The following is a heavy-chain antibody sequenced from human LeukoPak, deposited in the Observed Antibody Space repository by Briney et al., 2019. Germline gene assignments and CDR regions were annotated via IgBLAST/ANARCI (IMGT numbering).Heavy chain of an antibody. J-gene: IGHJ4*02. CDR3: AKNLGLAVAGTLGY. CDR2: ISYDGSNK. V-gene: IGHV3-30*18. D-gene: IGHD6-19*01. Sequence: GGSLRLSCAASGFTFSSYGMHWVRQAPGKGLEWVAVISYDGSNKYYADSAKGRFTISRDNSKNTLYLQMNSLRAEDTAVYYCAKNLGLAVAGTLGYWGQGTLVTVSS. CDR1: GFTFSSYG.